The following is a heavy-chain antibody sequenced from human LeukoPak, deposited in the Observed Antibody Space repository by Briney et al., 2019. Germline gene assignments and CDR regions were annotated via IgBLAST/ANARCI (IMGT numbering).Heavy chain of an antibody. Sequence: PGGSLRLSCAASGFTFSSYWMSWVRQAPGKGLEWVGRIKSKTDGGTRDYAAPVKGRFTISRDDSKNTLYLQMNSLETEDTAVYYCTTFDYAAFLIWGQGTMVTVSS. D-gene: IGHD4/OR15-4a*01. CDR2: IKSKTDGGTR. CDR1: GFTFSSYW. V-gene: IGHV3-15*01. CDR3: TTFDYAAFLI. J-gene: IGHJ3*02.